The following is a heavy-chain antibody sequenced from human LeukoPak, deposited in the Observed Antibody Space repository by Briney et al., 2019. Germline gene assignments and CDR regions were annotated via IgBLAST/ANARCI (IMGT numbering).Heavy chain of an antibody. CDR1: GFTFSSYG. CDR2: ISNDGSNK. D-gene: IGHD3-10*01. Sequence: PGRSLRLSCVASGFTFSSYGMHLVRQAPGKGLEWVAVISNDGSNKYYADSVKGRFTISRDNSKNTLYLQMNSLRAEDTAVYYCAKGRGAFDIWGQGTMVTVSS. V-gene: IGHV3-30*18. J-gene: IGHJ3*02. CDR3: AKGRGAFDI.